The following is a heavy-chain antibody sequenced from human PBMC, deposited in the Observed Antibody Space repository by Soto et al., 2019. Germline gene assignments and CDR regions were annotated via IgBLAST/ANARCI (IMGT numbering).Heavy chain of an antibody. CDR3: ARALPDSAGSPIPYYYAMDV. J-gene: IGHJ6*02. V-gene: IGHV3-7*05. D-gene: IGHD3-10*01. CDR1: GFTFSSYW. CDR2: INEDGSEK. Sequence: GGSLRLSCAASGFTFSSYWMNWVRQAPGKGMEWVANINEDGSEKYYVDSVKGRFSISRDNAKNSLSLRMNSLRADDTAVYYCARALPDSAGSPIPYYYAMDVWGQGTTVTVSS.